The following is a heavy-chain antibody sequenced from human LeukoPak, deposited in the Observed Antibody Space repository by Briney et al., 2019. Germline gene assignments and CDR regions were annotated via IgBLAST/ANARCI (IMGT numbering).Heavy chain of an antibody. D-gene: IGHD1-7*01. Sequence: GASVKVSCKASGGTFSSYAISWVRQAPGQGLEWMGWISAYNVNTNYAQKLQGRVTMTTDTSTSTAYMELRSLRSDDTAVYYCARATTSSNWFDPWGQGTLVTVSS. V-gene: IGHV1-18*01. CDR2: ISAYNVNT. J-gene: IGHJ5*02. CDR3: ARATTSSNWFDP. CDR1: GGTFSSYA.